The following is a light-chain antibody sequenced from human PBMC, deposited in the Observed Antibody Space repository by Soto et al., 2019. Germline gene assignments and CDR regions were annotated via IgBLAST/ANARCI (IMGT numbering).Light chain of an antibody. CDR2: EVS. V-gene: IGLV2-23*02. J-gene: IGLJ2*01. CDR3: CSYAGSSTPVV. CDR1: SSDVGSYNL. Sequence: QSALTQPASVSGSPGQSITIPCTGTSSDVGSYNLVSWYQQHPGKAPKLMIYEVSKRPSGVSNRFSGSKSGNTASLTISGLQAEDEADYYCCSYAGSSTPVVFGGGTQLTVL.